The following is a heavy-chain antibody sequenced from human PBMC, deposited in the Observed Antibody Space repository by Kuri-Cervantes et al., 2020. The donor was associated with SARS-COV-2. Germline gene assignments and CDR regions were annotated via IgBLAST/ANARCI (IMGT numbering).Heavy chain of an antibody. Sequence: LSLTCAASGFTFSSYAMSWVRQAPGKGLEWVSAISGSGGSTYYADSVKGRFTISRDNAKNSLYLQMNSLRAEDTAVYYCARDRIPLIPGGMDVWGQGTTVTVSS. CDR3: ARDRIPLIPGGMDV. CDR1: GFTFSSYA. CDR2: ISGSGGST. D-gene: IGHD1-14*01. J-gene: IGHJ6*02. V-gene: IGHV3-23*01.